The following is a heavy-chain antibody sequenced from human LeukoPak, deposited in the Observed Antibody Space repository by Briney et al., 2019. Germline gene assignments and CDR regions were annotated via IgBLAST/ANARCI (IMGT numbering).Heavy chain of an antibody. Sequence: GGSLRLSCAASGFTFSSCGMTWVRQAPGKGLEWVSSIRSSASSTFYADSVKGRFTISRDNSKNSLYLQMNSLRAEDTAVYYCAELGITMIGGVWGKGTTVTISS. J-gene: IGHJ6*04. D-gene: IGHD3-10*02. CDR1: GFTFSSCG. CDR3: AELGITMIGGV. V-gene: IGHV3-23*01. CDR2: IRSSASST.